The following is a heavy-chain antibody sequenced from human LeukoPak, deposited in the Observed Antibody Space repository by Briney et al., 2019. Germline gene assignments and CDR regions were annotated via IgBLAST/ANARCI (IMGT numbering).Heavy chain of an antibody. J-gene: IGHJ5*02. CDR2: IYPDDSDT. CDR1: GYRFAYYW. CDR3: ARLANSGADLPWFDP. D-gene: IGHD3-10*01. V-gene: IGHV5-51*01. Sequence: GESLELSCKASGYRFAYYWIAWVRQMPGRGLECIGIIYPDDSDTRYSPSFEGQVTISADKSIDTAYLQWSSLKAADTAIYYCARLANSGADLPWFDPWGQGTLVTVS.